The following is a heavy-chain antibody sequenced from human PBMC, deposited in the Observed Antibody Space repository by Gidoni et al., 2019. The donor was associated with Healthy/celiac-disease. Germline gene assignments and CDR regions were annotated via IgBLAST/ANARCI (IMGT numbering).Heavy chain of an antibody. CDR2: IYTSGST. Sequence: QVHLQESGLRLVKPSGTLSLPCTVPGGSISSYPWGWLRQPAGKGLEWIGRIYTSGSTNYNPSLKSRVTMSVDTSKNQFSLKLSSVTAADTAVYYCARDASAVDQYYYYYYMDVWGKGTTVTVSS. J-gene: IGHJ6*03. CDR3: ARDASAVDQYYYYYYMDV. V-gene: IGHV4-4*07. CDR1: GGSISSYP. D-gene: IGHD2-15*01.